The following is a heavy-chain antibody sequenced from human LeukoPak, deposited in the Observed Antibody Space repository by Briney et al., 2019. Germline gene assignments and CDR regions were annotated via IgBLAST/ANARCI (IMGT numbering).Heavy chain of an antibody. J-gene: IGHJ6*02. CDR2: ISSSSSYI. Sequence: NPGGSLRLSCAASGFTFSSYSMNWVRQAPGKGLEWVSSISSSSSYIYYADSVKGRFTISRDNAKNSLYLQMNSLRAEDTAVYYCARDQRPGIAVAGTYGMDVWGQGTTVTVSS. D-gene: IGHD6-19*01. CDR1: GFTFSSYS. V-gene: IGHV3-21*01. CDR3: ARDQRPGIAVAGTYGMDV.